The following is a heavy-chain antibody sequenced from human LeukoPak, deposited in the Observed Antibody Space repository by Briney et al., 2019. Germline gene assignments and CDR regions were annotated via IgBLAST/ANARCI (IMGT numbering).Heavy chain of an antibody. D-gene: IGHD2-21*02. J-gene: IGHJ4*02. CDR3: ARGGYCGGDCYFYY. CDR2: IYTSGST. V-gene: IGHV4-61*02. Sequence: PSETLSLTCTVSGGSNSSGSYYWSWIRQPAGKGLEWIGRIYTSGSTNYNPSLKSRVTISVDTSKNQFSLKLSSVTAADTAVYYCARGGYCGGDCYFYYWGQGTLVTVSS. CDR1: GGSNSSGSYY.